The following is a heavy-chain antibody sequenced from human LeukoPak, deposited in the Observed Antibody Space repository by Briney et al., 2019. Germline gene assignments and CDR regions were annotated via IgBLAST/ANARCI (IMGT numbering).Heavy chain of an antibody. CDR1: GGSISSSNW. Sequence: SETLSLTCAVSGGSISSSNWWSWVRQPPGKGLEWIGEIYHSGSTNYNPSLKSRVTISVDTSKNQFSLKLSSVTAADTAVYYCARHKRGNDAFDIWGQGTTVTVSS. CDR2: IYHSGST. D-gene: IGHD3-16*01. J-gene: IGHJ3*02. V-gene: IGHV4-4*02. CDR3: ARHKRGNDAFDI.